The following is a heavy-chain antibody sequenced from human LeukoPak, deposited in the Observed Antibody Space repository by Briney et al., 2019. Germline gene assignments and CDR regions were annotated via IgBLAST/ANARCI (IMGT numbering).Heavy chain of an antibody. CDR3: ARLIDIGDFWSGYYH. J-gene: IGHJ4*02. Sequence: SVKVSCKASGGTFSSYAISWVRQAPGQGLEWMGGIIPIFGTANYAQKFQGRVTITADESTSTAYMDLSSLRSEDTAMYYCARLIDIGDFWSGYYHWGQGTLVTVSS. V-gene: IGHV1-69*13. CDR2: IIPIFGTA. CDR1: GGTFSSYA. D-gene: IGHD3-3*01.